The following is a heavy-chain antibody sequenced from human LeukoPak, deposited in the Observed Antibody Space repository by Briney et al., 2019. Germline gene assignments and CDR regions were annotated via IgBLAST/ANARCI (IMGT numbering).Heavy chain of an antibody. CDR1: GFTVSSNY. CDR2: IYSGGST. D-gene: IGHD2-15*01. V-gene: IGHV3-66*01. CDR3: ARDRSSTEGDY. Sequence: GGFLRLSCAASGFTVSSNYMSWVRQAPGKGLEWVSVIYSGGSTYYADSVKGRFTISRDNSKNTLYLQMNSLRAEDTAVYYCARDRSSTEGDYWGQGTLVTVSS. J-gene: IGHJ4*02.